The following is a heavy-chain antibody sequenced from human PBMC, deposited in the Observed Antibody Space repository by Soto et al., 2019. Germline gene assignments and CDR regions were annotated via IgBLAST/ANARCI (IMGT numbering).Heavy chain of an antibody. CDR2: ISYSGST. D-gene: IGHD1-26*01. V-gene: IGHV4-59*01. J-gene: IGHJ4*02. CDR1: GGAIISDY. Sequence: SETLSLTCTVSGGAIISDYWSWIRQPPGKGLEWVGYISYSGSTNYNPSLKSLATISVDTSKNQFSLKLSSVTAADTAVYYCARVLSGTSIFDYWGQGTLVTVSS. CDR3: ARVLSGTSIFDY.